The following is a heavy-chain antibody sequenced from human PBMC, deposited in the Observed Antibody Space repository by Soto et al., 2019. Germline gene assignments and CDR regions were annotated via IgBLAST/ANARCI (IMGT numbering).Heavy chain of an antibody. CDR3: ARDNLEDIVVVVAATKYNWFDP. CDR2: INAGNGNT. CDR1: GYTFTSYA. V-gene: IGHV1-3*01. D-gene: IGHD2-15*01. J-gene: IGHJ5*02. Sequence: ASVKVSCKASGYTFTSYAMHWVRQAPGQRLEWMGWINAGNGNTKYSQKFQGRVTITRDTSASTAYMELSSLRSEDTAVYYCARDNLEDIVVVVAATKYNWFDPWGQGTLVTVSS.